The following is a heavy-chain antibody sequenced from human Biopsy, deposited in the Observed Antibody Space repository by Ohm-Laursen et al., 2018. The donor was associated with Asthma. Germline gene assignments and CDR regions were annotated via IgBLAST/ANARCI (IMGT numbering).Heavy chain of an antibody. V-gene: IGHV1-69*01. J-gene: IGHJ6*02. D-gene: IGHD5-12*01. CDR1: GDSLGSFINYA. CDR3: ARGYSGTDRIVYYYSGMEV. Sequence: SSVKVSCKASGDSLGSFINYAISWVRQAPRQGLEWMGGLIPVLGTADYAPMFEGRVTITADESTSTAYLELTSLRFEDAAVYYCARGYSGTDRIVYYYSGMEVWGQGTTVTVSS. CDR2: LIPVLGTA.